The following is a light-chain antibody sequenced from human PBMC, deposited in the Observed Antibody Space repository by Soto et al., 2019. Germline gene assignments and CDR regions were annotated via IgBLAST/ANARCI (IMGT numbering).Light chain of an antibody. Sequence: ELVMTQSPATLSVSPGERATLSCRASQSVSSNLAWYQQKPDQSPRLLIYDTSTRATGIPARFSGSGAGTEFTLTFSSLQSEDFAVYYCQQYSHGWTFGQGTKVDI. CDR2: DTS. CDR1: QSVSSN. V-gene: IGKV3-15*01. J-gene: IGKJ1*01. CDR3: QQYSHGWT.